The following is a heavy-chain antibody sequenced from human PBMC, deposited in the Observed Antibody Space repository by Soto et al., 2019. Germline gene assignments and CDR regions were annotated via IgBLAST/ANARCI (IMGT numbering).Heavy chain of an antibody. CDR3: VRHPVADYYFDC. CDR2: IYYTGST. Sequence: QLQLQESGPGLVKPSETLSLTCSVSGGSINSGNYHWARIRQPPGKGLEWIGTIYYTGSTYSNPSRKSQVTMSVDTSGNHFSLRLSSVTAADTSVYYCVRHPVADYYFDCWGQGTLVTVSS. V-gene: IGHV4-39*01. J-gene: IGHJ4*02. D-gene: IGHD6-19*01. CDR1: GGSINSGNYH.